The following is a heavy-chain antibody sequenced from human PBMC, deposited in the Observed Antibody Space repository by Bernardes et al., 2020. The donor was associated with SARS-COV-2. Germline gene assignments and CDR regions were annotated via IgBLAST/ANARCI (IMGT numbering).Heavy chain of an antibody. Sequence: GGSLRLSRAASGFTFGIDWMHWVRQAPGKGLAWVARMNWDGTTIDHAESVRGRFSISRDNVKNILYLQMHSLRADDSALYFCVRDMYGSNDHWGQGTLVTVSS. CDR2: MNWDGTTI. J-gene: IGHJ4*02. CDR1: GFTFGIDW. V-gene: IGHV3-74*01. CDR3: VRDMYGSNDH. D-gene: IGHD3-10*02.